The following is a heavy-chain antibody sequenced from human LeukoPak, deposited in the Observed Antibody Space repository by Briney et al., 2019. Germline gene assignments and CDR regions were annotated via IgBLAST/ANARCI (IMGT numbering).Heavy chain of an antibody. D-gene: IGHD6-6*01. CDR2: VNPNSGNT. CDR3: ARVRRIAAHSTLGY. CDR1: GYTFTSYD. Sequence: ASVKVSCKASGYTFTSYDINWVRQATGQELEWMGWVNPNSGNTGYAQKFQGRVTMTRNTSISTAYMELSSLRSEDTAVYYCARVRRIAAHSTLGYWGQGTLVTVSS. V-gene: IGHV1-8*01. J-gene: IGHJ4*02.